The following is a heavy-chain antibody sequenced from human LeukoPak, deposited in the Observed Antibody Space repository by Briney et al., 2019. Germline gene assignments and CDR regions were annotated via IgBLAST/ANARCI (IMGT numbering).Heavy chain of an antibody. CDR2: INHSGST. D-gene: IGHD3-22*01. CDR1: GGSFSGYY. J-gene: IGHJ4*02. Sequence: SETLSLTCAVYGGSFSGYYWSWIRQPPGKGLEWIGEINHSGSTNYNPSLKSRVTISVDTSKNQFSLKLSSVTAADTAVCYCASYYDSLYYFDYWGQGTLVTVSS. CDR3: ASYYDSLYYFDY. V-gene: IGHV4-34*01.